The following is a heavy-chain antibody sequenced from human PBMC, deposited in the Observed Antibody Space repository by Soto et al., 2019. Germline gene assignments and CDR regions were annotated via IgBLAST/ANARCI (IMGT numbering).Heavy chain of an antibody. J-gene: IGHJ3*02. CDR1: GGTFSSYA. CDR2: IIPIFGTA. CDR3: ARDIIIGSNAFDI. D-gene: IGHD1-26*01. V-gene: IGHV1-69*13. Sequence: SVKVSCKASGGTFSSYAISWVRQAPGQGLEWMGGIIPIFGTANYAQKFQGRVTITADESTSTAYMELSSLRSEDTAVYYCARDIIIGSNAFDIWGQGTMVTVSS.